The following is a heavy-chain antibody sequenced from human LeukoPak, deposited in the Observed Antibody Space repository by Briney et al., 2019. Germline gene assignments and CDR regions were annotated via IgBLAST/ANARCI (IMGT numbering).Heavy chain of an antibody. D-gene: IGHD3-10*01. CDR3: AKDSRHLLWFGELGDYFDY. J-gene: IGHJ4*02. CDR1: GFTFSSYG. V-gene: IGHV3-30*02. Sequence: GGSMRLSCAASGFTFSSYGMHWVRQAPGKGLEWVAFIRYDGSNKYYADSVKGRFTISRDNSKNALYLQMTSLRAEDTAVYYCAKDSRHLLWFGELGDYFDYWGQGTLVTVSS. CDR2: IRYDGSNK.